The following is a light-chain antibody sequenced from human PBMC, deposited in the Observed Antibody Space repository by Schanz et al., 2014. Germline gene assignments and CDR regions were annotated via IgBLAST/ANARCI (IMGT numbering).Light chain of an antibody. Sequence: SYELTQPSSVSVSPGQTARITCSGDVLAKKYARWFQQRPGQAPMVVIYKDTERPSGIPERFSGSSSGTTVTLTINGAQVEDEADYYCYSAADNTWVFGGGTKLTVL. CDR1: VLAKKY. J-gene: IGLJ3*02. CDR3: YSAADNTWV. V-gene: IGLV3-27*01. CDR2: KDT.